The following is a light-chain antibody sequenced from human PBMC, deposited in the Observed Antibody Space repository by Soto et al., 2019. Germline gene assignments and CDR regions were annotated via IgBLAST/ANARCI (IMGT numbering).Light chain of an antibody. Sequence: QSALTQPASLSGSPGQSITISCTGTSNDIGGYDYVSWYQQYPGKAPKLMIYDVSNRPSGVSDRFSGSKSANTASLTISGLQAEDEADYYCNSYTTSSSLYVFGTGTKVTVL. V-gene: IGLV2-14*01. CDR3: NSYTTSSSLYV. CDR2: DVS. J-gene: IGLJ1*01. CDR1: SNDIGGYDY.